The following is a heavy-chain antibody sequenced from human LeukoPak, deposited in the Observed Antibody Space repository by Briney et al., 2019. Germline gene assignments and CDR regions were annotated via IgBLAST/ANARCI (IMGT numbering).Heavy chain of an antibody. V-gene: IGHV4-61*02. Sequence: SETLSLTCTVSGGSISSGSYYWSWIRQPAGKGLEWIGRIYTSGSTNYNPSLKSRVTMSVDTSKNQFSLKLSSVTAADTAVYYCARTYGDNWFDPWGQGTLVTVSS. J-gene: IGHJ5*02. CDR1: GGSISSGSYY. CDR2: IYTSGST. D-gene: IGHD4-17*01. CDR3: ARTYGDNWFDP.